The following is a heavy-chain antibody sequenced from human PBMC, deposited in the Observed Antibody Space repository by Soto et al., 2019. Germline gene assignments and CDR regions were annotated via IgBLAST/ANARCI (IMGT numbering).Heavy chain of an antibody. V-gene: IGHV4-59*08. D-gene: IGHD3-10*01. CDR2: IYYSGST. CDR3: ARWGRGDYFDY. J-gene: IGHJ4*02. Sequence: SETLSLTCTVSGGSISSYYWSWIRQPPGKGLEWIGYIYYSGSTNYNPSLKSRVTISVDTSKNQFSLKLSSVTAADTAVYYCARWGRGDYFDYWGQGTLVTVSS. CDR1: GGSISSYY.